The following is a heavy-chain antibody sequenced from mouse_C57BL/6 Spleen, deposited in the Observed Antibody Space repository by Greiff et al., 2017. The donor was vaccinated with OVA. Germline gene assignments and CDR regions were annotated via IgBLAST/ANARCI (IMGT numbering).Heavy chain of an antibody. CDR2: IDPSDSYT. V-gene: IGHV1-69*01. CDR3: ARDYYGNYERFAY. CDR1: GYTFTSYW. J-gene: IGHJ3*01. Sequence: VQLQQSGAELVMPGASVKLSCKASGYTFTSYWMHWVKQRPGQGLEWIGEIDPSDSYTNYNQKFKGKSTLTVDKSSSTAYMQLSSLTSEDSAVYYCARDYYGNYERFAYWGQGTLVTVSA. D-gene: IGHD2-1*01.